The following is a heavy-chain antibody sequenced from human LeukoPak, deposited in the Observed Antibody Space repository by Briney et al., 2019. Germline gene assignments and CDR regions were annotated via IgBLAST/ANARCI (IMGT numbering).Heavy chain of an antibody. D-gene: IGHD3-9*01. V-gene: IGHV1-69*13. J-gene: IGHJ5*02. CDR3: ARAEDQGRYFDWLPGFAP. CDR1: GGTVSSYV. Sequence: SVKVSCKASGGTVSSYVISWVRQAPGQGLEWMGGVLPIFGTAIYAQKWQGRVTITADESTSTAYMELRSLRSEDTAIYYCARAEDQGRYFDWLPGFAPWDQGTLVIVSS. CDR2: VLPIFGTA.